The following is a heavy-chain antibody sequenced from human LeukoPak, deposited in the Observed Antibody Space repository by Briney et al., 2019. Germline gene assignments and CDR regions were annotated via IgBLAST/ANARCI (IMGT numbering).Heavy chain of an antibody. D-gene: IGHD2-2*01. Sequence: GGSLRLSCVASGFPFSSYWMTWVRQAPGKGLEWVANIKQDGSKKSYVDSVKGRFTISRDNAKNSLYLQMNSLRAEDTAVYYCARGAVPAARPYFDYWGQGTLVTVSS. CDR1: GFPFSSYW. V-gene: IGHV3-7*01. J-gene: IGHJ4*02. CDR3: ARGAVPAARPYFDY. CDR2: IKQDGSKK.